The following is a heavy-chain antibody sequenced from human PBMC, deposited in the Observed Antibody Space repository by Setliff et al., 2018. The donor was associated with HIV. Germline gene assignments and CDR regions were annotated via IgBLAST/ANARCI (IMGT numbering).Heavy chain of an antibody. D-gene: IGHD1-1*01. V-gene: IGHV4-59*01. CDR2: TFHSGSI. Sequence: SETLSLTCTVSGGSISSYYWSWIRQSPGKGLEYLAFTFHSGSIEYNPSLNSRVTMSVDTSKNHFSLKLRSVTAADTAVYYCAQLGMVDDFDYWGQGTLVTVSS. CDR1: GGSISSYY. CDR3: AQLGMVDDFDY. J-gene: IGHJ4*02.